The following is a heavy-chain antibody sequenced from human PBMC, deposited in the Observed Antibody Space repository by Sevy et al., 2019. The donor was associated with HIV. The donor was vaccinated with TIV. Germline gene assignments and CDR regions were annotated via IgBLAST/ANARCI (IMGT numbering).Heavy chain of an antibody. Sequence: GESLKISCAASGFTFSSYAMHWVRQAPGKGLEWVAVISYDRSNKYYADSVKGRFTISRDNSKNTLYLQMNSLRAEDTAVYYCARVNSGIVVVISPQYYFDYWGQGTLVTVSS. V-gene: IGHV3-30-3*01. CDR3: ARVNSGIVVVISPQYYFDY. D-gene: IGHD3-22*01. CDR2: ISYDRSNK. J-gene: IGHJ4*02. CDR1: GFTFSSYA.